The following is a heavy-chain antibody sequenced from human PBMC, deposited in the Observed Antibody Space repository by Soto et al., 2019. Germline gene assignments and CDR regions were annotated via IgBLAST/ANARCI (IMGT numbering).Heavy chain of an antibody. V-gene: IGHV3-30-3*01. J-gene: IGHJ6*02. CDR1: GFTFSSYA. Sequence: QVQLVESGGGVVQPGRSLRLSCAASGFTFSSYAMHWVRQAPGKGLEWVAVISYDGSNKYYADSVKGRFTISRDNSKNTLYLQMNSLRAEDTAVYYCARMASFYCSGGSCYPTYGMDVWGLGTTVTVSS. D-gene: IGHD2-15*01. CDR2: ISYDGSNK. CDR3: ARMASFYCSGGSCYPTYGMDV.